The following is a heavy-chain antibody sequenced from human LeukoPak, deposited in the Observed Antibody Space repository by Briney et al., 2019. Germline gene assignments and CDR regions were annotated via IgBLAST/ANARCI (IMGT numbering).Heavy chain of an antibody. V-gene: IGHV4-38-2*01. Sequence: SETLSLTCSVDCYSISSGYYGGWIRQPPGKGLEWIGSIYHSGSTYYNPSLKRRVTISVDTSKNQFSLKLSSVTAADTAVYYCARLSIDYWGQGTLVTVSS. CDR3: ARLSIDY. D-gene: IGHD3-16*02. CDR1: CYSISSGYY. J-gene: IGHJ4*02. CDR2: IYHSGST.